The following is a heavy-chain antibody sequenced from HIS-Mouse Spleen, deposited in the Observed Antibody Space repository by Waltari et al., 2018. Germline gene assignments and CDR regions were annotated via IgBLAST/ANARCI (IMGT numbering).Heavy chain of an antibody. V-gene: IGHV3-33*06. CDR2: IWYDGSNK. J-gene: IGHJ4*02. Sequence: QVQLVESGGGVVQPGRSLRLSCAASGFTFSSDGMHWVRQAPGKGLEWVAVIWYDGSNKYYADSVKGRFTISRDNSKNTLYLQMNSLRAEDTAVYYCEKGGLMVYAIGDYWGQGTLVTVSS. D-gene: IGHD2-8*01. CDR1: GFTFSSDG. CDR3: EKGGLMVYAIGDY.